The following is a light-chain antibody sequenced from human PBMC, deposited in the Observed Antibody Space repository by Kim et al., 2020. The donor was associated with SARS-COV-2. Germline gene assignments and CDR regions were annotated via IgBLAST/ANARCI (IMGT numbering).Light chain of an antibody. CDR2: NNN. Sequence: QSVLTQPPSASGTPGQRVTISCSGSSSNIGIDTVTWYKQLPGTAPKLLIYNNNQRPSGVPDRFSASKSGTSASLAISGLQSEDEADYYCAAWDDSLNVVVFGEVTKLTVL. V-gene: IGLV1-44*01. J-gene: IGLJ2*01. CDR1: SSNIGIDT. CDR3: AAWDDSLNVVV.